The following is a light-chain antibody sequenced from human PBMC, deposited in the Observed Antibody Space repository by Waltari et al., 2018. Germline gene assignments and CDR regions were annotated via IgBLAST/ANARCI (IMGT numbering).Light chain of an antibody. Sequence: EIVLTQSPATLSLSPGESATLSCRASQSVSSYLAWYQQKPGQAPRLLIYDASHRATGIPARFSGSGSGTDFTLTISSLEPEDFAVYYCQQRSNWSGLTFGGGTKVEIK. J-gene: IGKJ4*01. CDR2: DAS. CDR3: QQRSNWSGLT. CDR1: QSVSSY. V-gene: IGKV3-11*01.